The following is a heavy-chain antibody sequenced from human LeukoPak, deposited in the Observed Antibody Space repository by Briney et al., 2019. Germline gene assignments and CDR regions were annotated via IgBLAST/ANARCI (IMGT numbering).Heavy chain of an antibody. D-gene: IGHD3-22*01. V-gene: IGHV3-48*03. J-gene: IGHJ6*04. CDR2: ISSSGSTI. CDR1: GFTFSSYE. Sequence: GGSLRLSCAASGFTFSSYEMNWVRQAPGKGLEWVSYISSSGSTIYYADSVKGRFTISRDNAKNSLYLQMNSLRAEDTAVYYCAELGITMIRGVWGKGTTVTISS. CDR3: AELGITMIRGV.